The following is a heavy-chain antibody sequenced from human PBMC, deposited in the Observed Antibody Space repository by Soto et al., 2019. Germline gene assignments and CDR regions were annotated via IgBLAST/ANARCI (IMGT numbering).Heavy chain of an antibody. CDR3: ATPGVGCSGGSCYLGYFQH. J-gene: IGHJ1*01. V-gene: IGHV3-53*04. CDR2: IYSGGST. D-gene: IGHD2-15*01. CDR1: GFTVSSNY. Sequence: GSLRLSCAASGFTVSSNYMSWVRQAPGKGLEWVSVIYSGGSTYYADSVKGRFTISRHNSKNTLYLQMNSLRAEDTAVYYCATPGVGCSGGSCYLGYFQHWGQGTLVTVSS.